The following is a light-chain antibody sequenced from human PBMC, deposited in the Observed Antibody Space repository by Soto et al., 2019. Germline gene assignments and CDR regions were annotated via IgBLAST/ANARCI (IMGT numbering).Light chain of an antibody. V-gene: IGKV1-5*03. CDR3: QQYNSYSQFT. CDR2: KAS. J-gene: IGKJ3*01. CDR1: QSIKNW. Sequence: DLKMTQSPYTVSASVGDIFTINFPASQSIKNWLAWYQQKPGEAPKLLIYKASTLESGVPSRFSGSGSGTEFTLTISCLQPDDVATYHCQQYNSYSQFTFGPGTKVDIK.